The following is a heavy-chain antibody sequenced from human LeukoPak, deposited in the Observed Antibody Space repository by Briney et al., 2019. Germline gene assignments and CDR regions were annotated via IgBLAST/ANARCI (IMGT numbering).Heavy chain of an antibody. D-gene: IGHD6-19*01. Sequence: GGSLRLSCPASGFTFSGYGTHWVRQAPGKGLEWLAVISDIGSQKSYADSVKGRFTISRDNSKNTLFLQMNSLRPEDTAVYYCAKEYDSGWTSFDYWGRGTVVTVSS. CDR3: AKEYDSGWTSFDY. CDR1: GFTFSGYG. V-gene: IGHV3-30*18. CDR2: ISDIGSQK. J-gene: IGHJ4*02.